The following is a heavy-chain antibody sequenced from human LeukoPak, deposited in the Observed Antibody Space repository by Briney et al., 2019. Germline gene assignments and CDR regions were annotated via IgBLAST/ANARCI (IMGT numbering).Heavy chain of an antibody. CDR3: ARVKYSRVVGAFDY. CDR2: ISSSGSSI. V-gene: IGHV3-48*03. Sequence: QSGGSPRLSCAASGFTFSSYEMNWVRQAPGKGLEWLSYISSSGSSIYYADSVKGRFTISRDNAKNSLYLQMNSLRAEDTAVYYCARVKYSRVVGAFDYWGQGTLVTVSS. D-gene: IGHD6-6*01. CDR1: GFTFSSYE. J-gene: IGHJ4*02.